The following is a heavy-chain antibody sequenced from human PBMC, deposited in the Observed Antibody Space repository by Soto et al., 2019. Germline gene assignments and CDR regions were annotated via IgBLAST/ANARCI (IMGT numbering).Heavy chain of an antibody. Sequence: GPTLVNPTQTLTLTCTFSGFSLNTSGMGVGWIRQPPGKALEWLALIYWNDDKRYRPSLNSRLTIAKDTSKSQVVLTVTNVDPVDTATYYCAHTKIVVVPAATHNFDYWGQGILVTVSS. CDR2: IYWNDDK. D-gene: IGHD2-2*01. J-gene: IGHJ4*01. V-gene: IGHV2-5*01. CDR1: GFSLNTSGMG. CDR3: AHTKIVVVPAATHNFDY.